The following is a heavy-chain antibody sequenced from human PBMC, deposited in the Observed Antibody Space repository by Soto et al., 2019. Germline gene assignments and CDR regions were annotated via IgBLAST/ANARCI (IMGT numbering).Heavy chain of an antibody. V-gene: IGHV3-23*01. CDR1: GFTFSNYA. CDR2: ISGGSSKK. Sequence: GGSLRLSCEASGFTFSNYAMSWVRQAPGKGLEWVSSISGGSSKKNYADSVKGRFTISRDNSNNTLFLQMSSLRVEDTAVYFCAKDSRDNSPTRDPFDTWGQGTLVTVSS. D-gene: IGHD1-20*01. CDR3: AKDSRDNSPTRDPFDT. J-gene: IGHJ5*02.